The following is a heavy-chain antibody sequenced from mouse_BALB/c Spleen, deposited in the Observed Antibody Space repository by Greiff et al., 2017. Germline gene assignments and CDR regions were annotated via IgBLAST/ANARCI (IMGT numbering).Heavy chain of an antibody. CDR2: IWAGGST. V-gene: IGHV2-9*02. D-gene: IGHD1-1*01. J-gene: IGHJ4*01. CDR3: AREPSGSTYYYAMDY. CDR1: GFSLTSYG. Sequence: VQLQQSGPGLVAPSQSLSITCTVSGFSLTSYGVHWVRQPPGKGLEWLGVIWAGGSTNYNSALMSRLSISKDNSKSQVFLKMNSLQTDDTAMYYCAREPSGSTYYYAMDYWGQGTSVTVSS.